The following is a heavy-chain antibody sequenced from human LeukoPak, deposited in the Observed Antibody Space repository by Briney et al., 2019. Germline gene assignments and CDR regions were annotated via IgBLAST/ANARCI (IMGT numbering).Heavy chain of an antibody. CDR3: AKDSRGGGTTDY. D-gene: IGHD1/OR15-1a*01. CDR1: GFTFSSYA. V-gene: IGHV3-30-3*01. J-gene: IGHJ4*02. CDR2: ISYDGSNK. Sequence: GRSLRLSCAASGFTFSSYAMHWVRQAPGKGLEWVAVISYDGSNKYYADSVKGRFTISRDNSKNTLYLQMNSLRAEDTAVYYCAKDSRGGGTTDYWGQGTLVTVSS.